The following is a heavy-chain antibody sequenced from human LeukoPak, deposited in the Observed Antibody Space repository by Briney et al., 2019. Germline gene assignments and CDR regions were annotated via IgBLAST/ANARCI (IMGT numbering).Heavy chain of an antibody. Sequence: GGSLRLSCAASRFTLKNYWITWVRQAPGKGLEWVANIKQDGSEKYYVDSVKGRFTISRDNAKNSLFLQMNSLRVEDTAVYYCARVMSVVGTGKMDVWGQGTTVTVSS. D-gene: IGHD6-19*01. CDR3: ARVMSVVGTGKMDV. CDR2: IKQDGSEK. CDR1: RFTLKNYW. J-gene: IGHJ6*02. V-gene: IGHV3-7*01.